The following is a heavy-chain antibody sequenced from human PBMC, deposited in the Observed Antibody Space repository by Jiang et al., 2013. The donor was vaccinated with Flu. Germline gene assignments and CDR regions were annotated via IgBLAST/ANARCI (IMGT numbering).Heavy chain of an antibody. CDR1: GYTFTGYY. Sequence: AEVKKPGASVKVSCKASGYTFTGYYMHWVRQAPGQGLEWMGWINPNSGGTNYAQKFQGWVTMTRDTSISTAYMELSRLRSDDTAVYYCARTRAAYDFWSGDDAFDIWGQGTMVTVSS. CDR2: INPNSGGT. D-gene: IGHD3-3*01. V-gene: IGHV1-2*04. CDR3: ARTRAAYDFWSGDDAFDI. J-gene: IGHJ3*02.